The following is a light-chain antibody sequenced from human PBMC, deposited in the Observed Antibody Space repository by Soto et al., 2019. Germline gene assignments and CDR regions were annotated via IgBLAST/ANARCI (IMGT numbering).Light chain of an antibody. J-gene: IGKJ5*01. CDR3: QQSYTAPSIN. V-gene: IGKV1-39*01. CDR1: QSISSS. CDR2: GVS. Sequence: IRLTNSPSTQSGSVGDNVTITFRSSQSISSSLNWYQQKSGKAPNLLIYGVSRLQGGVPSRFSGSGSGTDFTLSISSLQPEDFATYYCQQSYTAPSINFGQGTRLEIK.